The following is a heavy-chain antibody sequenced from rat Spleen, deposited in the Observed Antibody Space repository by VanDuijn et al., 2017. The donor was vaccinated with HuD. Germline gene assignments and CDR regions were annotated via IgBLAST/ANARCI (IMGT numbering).Heavy chain of an antibody. CDR3: TRRFDFDY. Sequence: EVQLVEFDGGLVQPGRSLKLSCAASGFTFSDYNMAWARQAPTKGLDWVATISYDGSSSYYRDSAKGRFTISRDNAKSTLFLQMDSLRSEDTATYYCTRRFDFDYWGQGVMVTVSS. CDR2: ISYDGSSS. V-gene: IGHV5-29*01. D-gene: IGHD4-3*01. CDR1: GFTFSDYN. J-gene: IGHJ2*01.